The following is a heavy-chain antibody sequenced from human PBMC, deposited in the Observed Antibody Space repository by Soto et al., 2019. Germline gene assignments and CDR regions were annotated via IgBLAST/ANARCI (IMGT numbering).Heavy chain of an antibody. V-gene: IGHV3-15*07. CDR2: IKSKTDGGTT. D-gene: IGHD6-13*01. J-gene: IGHJ6*02. CDR3: TTDPHTKKHQLVKYYYYGMDV. Sequence: EVQLVESGGGLVKPGGSLRLSCAASGFTFSNAWMNWVRQAPGKGLEWVGRIKSKTDGGTTDYAAPVKGRFTISRDDSKNTLYLQMNSLKTEDTAVYYCTTDPHTKKHQLVKYYYYGMDVWGQGTTVTVSS. CDR1: GFTFSNAW.